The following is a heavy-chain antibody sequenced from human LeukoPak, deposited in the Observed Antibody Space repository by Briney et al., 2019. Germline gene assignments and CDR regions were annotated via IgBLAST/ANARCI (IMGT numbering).Heavy chain of an antibody. V-gene: IGHV3-23*01. CDR1: GFTFSSYA. D-gene: IGHD3-3*01. CDR2: IRGSGSST. Sequence: GGSLRLSCAASGFTFSSYAMSWVRQAPGKGLEWVSAIRGSGSSTYYADSVKGRFTISRDNSKNTLYLQMNSLRADDTAVYYCAKFPSIAIFGVFYFDYWGQGTLVTVSS. J-gene: IGHJ4*02. CDR3: AKFPSIAIFGVFYFDY.